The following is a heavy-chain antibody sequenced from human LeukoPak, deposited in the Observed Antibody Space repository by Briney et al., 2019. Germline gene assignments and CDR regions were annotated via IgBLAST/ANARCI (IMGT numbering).Heavy chain of an antibody. D-gene: IGHD2-15*01. Sequence: ASARVSCSPAGYSFTSYYMHWVRHPPGERLEWMGIIIPIVGSTSYAQKFHGRVTVTRDTPTSPVYMELRSVRSEDTAVYYCARGGRVVLVAARFDYWGQGALVTVSS. J-gene: IGHJ4*02. V-gene: IGHV1-46*01. CDR2: IIPIVGST. CDR3: ARGGRVVLVAARFDY. CDR1: GYSFTSYY.